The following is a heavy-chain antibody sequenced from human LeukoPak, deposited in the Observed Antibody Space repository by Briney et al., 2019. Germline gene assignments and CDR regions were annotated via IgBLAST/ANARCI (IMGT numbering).Heavy chain of an antibody. J-gene: IGHJ5*02. CDR3: ARDLHYYGSGP. CDR1: GFTFSSYW. Sequence: GGSLRLSCADSGFTFSSYWMSWVRQAPGKGLDWVSGISGTSSFMYYGDSVKGRFTVSRDNAKNSLYLQMESLRVEDTAVYYCARDLHYYGSGPWGQGTLVTVSS. D-gene: IGHD3-10*01. CDR2: ISGTSSFM. V-gene: IGHV3-21*01.